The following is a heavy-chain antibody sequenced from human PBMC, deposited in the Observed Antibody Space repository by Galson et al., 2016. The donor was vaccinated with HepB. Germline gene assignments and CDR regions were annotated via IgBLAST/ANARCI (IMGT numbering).Heavy chain of an antibody. J-gene: IGHJ6*02. CDR1: GGSFSGYY. V-gene: IGHV4-34*01. CDR3: SWKLSGDDFYYYCRDV. Sequence: LSLTCAVSGGSFSGYYCSWLRQPPGKGLEWIGEINHSGTTNYNPSLKSRVTISVDTSKKNFSLKLRSVTAADTAVYYCSWKLSGDDFYYYCRDVWGQGTTVTVSS. D-gene: IGHD5-12*01. CDR2: INHSGTT.